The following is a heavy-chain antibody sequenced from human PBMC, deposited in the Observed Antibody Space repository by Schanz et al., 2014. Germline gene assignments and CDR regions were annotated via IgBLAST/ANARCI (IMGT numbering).Heavy chain of an antibody. Sequence: EVQLVESGGGLIKPGGSLRLSCAASGFSFRKSAMSWVRQAPGKGLEWVSALTGSGTTTYYADSVKGRFTISRDNSKNTLDLQMNSLRAEDTAIYYCARDGDFDYWGQGTLVTVSS. V-gene: IGHV3-23*04. CDR2: LTGSGTTT. J-gene: IGHJ4*02. CDR3: ARDGDFDY. CDR1: GFSFRKSA.